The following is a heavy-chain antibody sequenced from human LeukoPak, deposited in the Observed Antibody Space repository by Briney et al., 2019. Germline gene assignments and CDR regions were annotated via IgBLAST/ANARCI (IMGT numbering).Heavy chain of an antibody. CDR1: GFTFSSYE. D-gene: IGHD3-10*01. CDR3: ARDRGRFGQYNWFDP. V-gene: IGHV3-48*03. J-gene: IGHJ5*02. CDR2: ISSGSTI. Sequence: PGGSLRLSCAASGFTFSSYEMNWVRQAPGKGLEWVSYISSGSTIYYADSVKGRFTISRDNAKNSLYLQMNSLRAEDTAVYYCARDRGRFGQYNWFDPWGQGTLVTVSS.